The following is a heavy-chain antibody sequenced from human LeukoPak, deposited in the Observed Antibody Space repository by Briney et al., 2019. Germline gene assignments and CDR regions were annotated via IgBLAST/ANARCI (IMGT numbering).Heavy chain of an antibody. V-gene: IGHV4-59*08. J-gene: IGHJ4*02. D-gene: IGHD2/OR15-2a*01. CDR1: GGSIRSYY. CDR2: IYCSGST. CDR3: ARLIGHPYYFDY. Sequence: SETLSLTCTVSGGSIRSYYWSWIRQPPGKGLEWIAYIYCSGSTSYNPSLKSRVTISVDASKNQFSLQLNSVTAADTAVYYCARLIGHPYYFDYWGQGTLVTVSS.